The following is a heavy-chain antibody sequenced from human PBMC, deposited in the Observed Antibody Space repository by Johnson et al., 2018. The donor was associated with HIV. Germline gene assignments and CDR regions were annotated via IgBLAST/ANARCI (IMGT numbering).Heavy chain of an antibody. CDR2: ISSSGSGI. CDR3: ARDPPGRAFDV. CDR1: VFNFSVFY. J-gene: IGHJ3*01. Sequence: QVPPVEPAGGLIQPGGSLRLSCAVSVFNFSVFYMTWIRQVPGKGLACVAYISSSGSGIYYADSVRGRFTISRDNAKNSLFLQMNSLSAEDTAIYYCARDPPGRAFDVWGLGTTVTVSS. V-gene: IGHV3-11*04.